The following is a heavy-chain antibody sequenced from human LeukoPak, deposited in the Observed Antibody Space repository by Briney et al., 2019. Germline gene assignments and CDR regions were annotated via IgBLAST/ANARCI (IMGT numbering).Heavy chain of an antibody. CDR3: ARDVEVVAASGVFDY. V-gene: IGHV3-21*01. D-gene: IGHD2-15*01. Sequence: GSLRLSCAASGFTFSSYSMNWVCQAPGKGLEWVSSISSSSSYIYYADSVKGRFTISRDNAKNSLYLQMNSLRAEDTAVYYCARDVEVVAASGVFDYWGQGTLVTVSS. CDR1: GFTFSSYS. J-gene: IGHJ4*02. CDR2: ISSSSSYI.